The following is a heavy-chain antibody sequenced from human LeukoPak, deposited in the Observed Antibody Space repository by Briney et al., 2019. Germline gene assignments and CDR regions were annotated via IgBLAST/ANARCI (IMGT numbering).Heavy chain of an antibody. CDR1: GDSISSYY. D-gene: IGHD5-24*01. V-gene: IGHV4-59*01. CDR3: ARSRDGYNQNTPLFY. Sequence: PSETLSLTCTVSGDSISSYYWSWVRQPPGKGLEWIGHTYYSGSTNYTPSLKSRVTISVDTSKNQFSLKMSSVTAADTAVYYCARSRDGYNQNTPLFYWGQGTLVTVSS. J-gene: IGHJ4*02. CDR2: TYYSGST.